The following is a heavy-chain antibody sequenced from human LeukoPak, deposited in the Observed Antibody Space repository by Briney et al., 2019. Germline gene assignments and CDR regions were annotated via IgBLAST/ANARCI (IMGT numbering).Heavy chain of an antibody. D-gene: IGHD6-19*01. CDR1: GFTFSSYA. J-gene: IGHJ4*02. V-gene: IGHV3-30-3*01. Sequence: GGSLRLSCAASGFTFSSYAMHWVRQAPGKGLEWVAVISYDGSNKYYADSVKGRFTISRDNAKNSLYLQMNSLRAEDTAVYYCARIAVAPDWWGQGTLVTVSS. CDR2: ISYDGSNK. CDR3: ARIAVAPDW.